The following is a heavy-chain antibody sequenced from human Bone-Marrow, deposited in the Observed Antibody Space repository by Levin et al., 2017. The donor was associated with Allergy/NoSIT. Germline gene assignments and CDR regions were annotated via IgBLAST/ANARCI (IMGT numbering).Heavy chain of an antibody. CDR1: GYTFTDYF. CDR3: ARISSAAFDI. Sequence: PGESLKISCKASGYTFTDYFIHWVRLAPGQGLEWMGWINPNSGDTDSAQNFQDRVTMTRDTSISTAYMELSSLTSSDTALYYCARISSAAFDIWGQGTVVTVSS. V-gene: IGHV1-2*02. CDR2: INPNSGDT. D-gene: IGHD6-19*01. J-gene: IGHJ3*02.